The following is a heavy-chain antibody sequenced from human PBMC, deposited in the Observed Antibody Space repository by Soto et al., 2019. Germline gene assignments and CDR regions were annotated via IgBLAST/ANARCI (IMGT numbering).Heavy chain of an antibody. CDR1: GGTFSSYA. CDR3: ASGVGRDGYSYYYYYGMDV. J-gene: IGHJ6*02. CDR2: IIPIFGTA. D-gene: IGHD5-12*01. Sequence: SVKVSCKAPGGTFSSYAISWVRQAPGQGLEWMGGIIPIFGTANYAQKFQGRVTITADESTSTAYMELSSLRSEDTAVYYCASGVGRDGYSYYYYYGMDVWGQGTTVTVSS. V-gene: IGHV1-69*13.